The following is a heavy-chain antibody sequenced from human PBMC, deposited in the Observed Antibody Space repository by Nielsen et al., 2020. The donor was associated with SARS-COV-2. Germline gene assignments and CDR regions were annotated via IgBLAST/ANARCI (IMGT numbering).Heavy chain of an antibody. CDR2: IPGSGDST. CDR3: AKEEVEVTWSD. CDR1: GLTFSNYA. Sequence: GESLKISCAASGLTFSNYAMSWVRQAPGKGLEWVSAIPGSGDSTHYADSVKGRFTISRDNSKNTLYLQMNSLRAEDTAVYYCAKEEVEVTWSDWGQGTLVTVSS. J-gene: IGHJ4*02. V-gene: IGHV3-23*01. D-gene: IGHD3-3*01.